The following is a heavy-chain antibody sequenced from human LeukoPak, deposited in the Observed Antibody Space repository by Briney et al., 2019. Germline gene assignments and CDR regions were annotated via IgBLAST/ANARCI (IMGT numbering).Heavy chain of an antibody. J-gene: IGHJ6*02. V-gene: IGHV3-33*01. CDR2: IWYDGSNK. CDR3: ARDWNSPGYSSGWYYGMDV. Sequence: PGGSLRLSCAASGFTFSSYGMHWVRQAPGKGLEWVAVIWYDGSNKYYADSVKGRFTISRDNSKNTLYLQMNSLRAEDTAVYYCARDWNSPGYSSGWYYGMDVWGQGTTVTVSS. D-gene: IGHD6-19*01. CDR1: GFTFSSYG.